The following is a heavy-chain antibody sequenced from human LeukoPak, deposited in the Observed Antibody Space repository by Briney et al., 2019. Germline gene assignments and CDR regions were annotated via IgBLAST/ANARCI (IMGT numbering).Heavy chain of an antibody. CDR1: GGSFSGYY. D-gene: IGHD2-8*01. CDR2: INHSGST. CDR3: ARVTDIVLMVYAIGWFAP. V-gene: IGHV4-34*01. Sequence: KPSETLSLTCAVYGGSFSGYYWNCIRQPPGKGLEWIGEINHSGSTNYNPSLKSRVTISVDTSKNQFSLKLSSVTAADTAVYYCARVTDIVLMVYAIGWFAPWGEGTLVTASS. J-gene: IGHJ5*02.